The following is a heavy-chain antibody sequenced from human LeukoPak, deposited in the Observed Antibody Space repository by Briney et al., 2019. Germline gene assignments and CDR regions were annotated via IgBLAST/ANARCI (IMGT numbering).Heavy chain of an antibody. CDR3: ARDIHPRFLEWLGSGYYGMDV. CDR1: GYTFTSYG. D-gene: IGHD3-3*01. J-gene: IGHJ6*02. V-gene: IGHV1-18*01. Sequence: VASVKVSCTASGYTFTSYGISWVRQAPGQGLEWMGWISAYNGNTNYAQKLQGRVTMTTDTSTSTAYMELRSLRSDDTAVYYCARDIHPRFLEWLGSGYYGMDVWGQGTTVTVSS. CDR2: ISAYNGNT.